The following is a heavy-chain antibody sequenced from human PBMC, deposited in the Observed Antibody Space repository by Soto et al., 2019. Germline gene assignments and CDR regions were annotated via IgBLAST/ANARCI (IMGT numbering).Heavy chain of an antibody. CDR2: IYYSGST. J-gene: IGHJ5*02. CDR3: ASLHRASTYYDFWSGLIGWFDP. CDR1: GGSISSSSYY. Sequence: SETLSLTCTVSGGSISSSSYYWGWIRQPPGKGLEWIGSIYYSGSTYYNPSLKSRVTISVDTSKNQFSLKLSSVTAADTAVYYCASLHRASTYYDFWSGLIGWFDPWGQGTLVTSPQ. D-gene: IGHD3-3*01. V-gene: IGHV4-39*01.